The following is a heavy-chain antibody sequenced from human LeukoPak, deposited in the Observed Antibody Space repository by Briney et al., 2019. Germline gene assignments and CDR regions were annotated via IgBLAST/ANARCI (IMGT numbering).Heavy chain of an antibody. Sequence: SETLSLTCTVSGGSISSYYWSWIWQPPGKGLEWIGYIYYSGSTNYNPSLKSRVTISVDTSKNQFSLKLSSVTAADTAVYYCARAYLGSSSWYYFDYWGQGTLVTVSS. D-gene: IGHD6-13*01. CDR3: ARAYLGSSSWYYFDY. J-gene: IGHJ4*02. V-gene: IGHV4-59*08. CDR1: GGSISSYY. CDR2: IYYSGST.